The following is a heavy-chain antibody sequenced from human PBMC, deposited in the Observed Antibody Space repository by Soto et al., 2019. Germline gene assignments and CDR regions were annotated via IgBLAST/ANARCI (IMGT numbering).Heavy chain of an antibody. CDR2: ISHDGRVT. CDR3: AREPYGDSQYFDY. V-gene: IGHV3-30*04. D-gene: IGHD2-21*02. Sequence: ESGGGMVQPGTSLRLSCAASGFTFNSLSLHWVRQRPDKGLEWVAVISHDGRVTFYADFVKDRFTVSRDNSKNTIYLQVNSLRAEDTAVYYCAREPYGDSQYFDYWGQGTLVTVSS. J-gene: IGHJ4*02. CDR1: GFTFNSLS.